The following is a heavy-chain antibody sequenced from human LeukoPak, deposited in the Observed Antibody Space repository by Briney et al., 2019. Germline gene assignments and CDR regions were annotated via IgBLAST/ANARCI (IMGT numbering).Heavy chain of an antibody. CDR3: AKRGVVIRVILVGFHKEAYYFDS. CDR2: ISDSGGST. D-gene: IGHD3-22*01. V-gene: IGHV3-23*01. J-gene: IGHJ4*02. CDR1: GITLSNYC. Sequence: GGSLRLSCAVSGITLSNYCMSWVRQAPGKGLEWVAGISDSGGSTNYADSVKGRFTISRDNPKNTLYLQMNSLRAEDTAVYFCAKRGVVIRVILVGFHKEAYYFDSWGQGTLVTVSS.